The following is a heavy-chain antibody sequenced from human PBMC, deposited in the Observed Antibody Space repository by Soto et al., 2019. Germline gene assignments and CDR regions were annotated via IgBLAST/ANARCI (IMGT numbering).Heavy chain of an antibody. Sequence: SETLSLTCTVSGGSISSSPYYWGWIRQPPGKGLEWIGTVYYSGSTYQNPSLKSRVSISVDTSKNQFALQLTSVTAADTAVYYCARQGGHWGQGTLVTVSS. CDR3: ARQGGH. CDR1: GGSISSSPYY. V-gene: IGHV4-39*01. J-gene: IGHJ4*02. CDR2: VYYSGST.